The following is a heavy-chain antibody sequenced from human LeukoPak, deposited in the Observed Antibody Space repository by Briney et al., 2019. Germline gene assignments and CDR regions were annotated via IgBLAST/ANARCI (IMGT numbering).Heavy chain of an antibody. Sequence: GGSLRLSCAASGFTFFTYGMTWVRQAPGKGLEWVSVISGSGGWTYHADSVKGRFTISRDNSKNTLFLQMSSLRADDTAVYYCAKARGTLTGYYADYFDYWGQGTLVTVSS. CDR1: GFTFFTYG. CDR2: ISGSGGWT. V-gene: IGHV3-23*01. J-gene: IGHJ4*02. D-gene: IGHD3-9*01. CDR3: AKARGTLTGYYADYFDY.